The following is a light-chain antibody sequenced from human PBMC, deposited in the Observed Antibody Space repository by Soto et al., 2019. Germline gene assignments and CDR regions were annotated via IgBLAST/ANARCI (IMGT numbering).Light chain of an antibody. V-gene: IGKV2-30*01. CDR1: QSLVYSDGIAY. CDR3: MQGTHWPPT. CDR2: KAS. J-gene: IGKJ1*01. Sequence: DVVMTQSPLSLPVTLGQPASISCRSSQSLVYSDGIAYLSWFQQRPGQSPRRLIYKASNRDSGVPGRFSGSVSGTYFTPQIDRVEAEDFGIYYCMQGTHWPPTFGRGTRVEIK.